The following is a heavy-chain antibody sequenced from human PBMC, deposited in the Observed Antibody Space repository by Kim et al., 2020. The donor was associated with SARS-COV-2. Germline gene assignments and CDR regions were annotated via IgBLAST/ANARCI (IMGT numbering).Heavy chain of an antibody. Sequence: GGSLRLSCAASGFTFSDYYMSWIRQAPGKGLEWVSYISSSSSYTKYADSVKGRFTISRDNAKNSLYLQMNSLRAEDTAVYYCVRERLITIFGVVINDAFDIWGQGTMVTVSS. CDR2: ISSSSSYT. CDR1: GFTFSDYY. V-gene: IGHV3-11*05. D-gene: IGHD3-3*01. CDR3: VRERLITIFGVVINDAFDI. J-gene: IGHJ3*02.